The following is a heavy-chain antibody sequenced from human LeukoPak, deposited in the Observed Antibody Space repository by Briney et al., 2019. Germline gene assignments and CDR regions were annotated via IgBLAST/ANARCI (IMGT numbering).Heavy chain of an antibody. Sequence: GRSPRLSCAASGFTFSSYGMHWVRQAPGKGLEWVAVIWYDGSNKYYADSVKGRFTISRDNSKNTLYLQMNSLRAEDTAVYYCARSHSSGWHFDYWGQGTLVTVSS. CDR1: GFTFSSYG. CDR3: ARSHSSGWHFDY. V-gene: IGHV3-33*01. D-gene: IGHD6-19*01. CDR2: IWYDGSNK. J-gene: IGHJ4*02.